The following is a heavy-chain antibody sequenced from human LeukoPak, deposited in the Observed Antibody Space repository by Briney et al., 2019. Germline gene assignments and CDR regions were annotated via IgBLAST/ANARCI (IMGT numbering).Heavy chain of an antibody. CDR1: GVTFSTYD. J-gene: IGHJ1*01. CDR2: ISTTGTTV. Sequence: PGGTLRLSCAASGVTFSTYDMNWVRQAPGKGLEWVSHISTTGTTVYNADPEKGRSTISKNNAQNSLYLQMNSLRAEDTAVYYCARGLTMGHFGGQGTLVTVSS. D-gene: IGHD4/OR15-4a*01. V-gene: IGHV3-48*03. CDR3: ARGLTMGHF.